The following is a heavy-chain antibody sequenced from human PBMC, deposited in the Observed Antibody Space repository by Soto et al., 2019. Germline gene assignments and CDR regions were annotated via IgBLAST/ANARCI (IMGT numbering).Heavy chain of an antibody. CDR2: FTPISLTP. V-gene: IGHV1-69*01. J-gene: IGHJ4*02. CDR1: GGHFNSYA. Sequence: VQLVQAGPEVKQPGSSVRVSCTASGGHFNSYAFSWVRQAPGHWLEWMGGFTPISLTPKYAQKFKDRVTFTADGSSATYYMDLSSLNSDDTAMYFCARHYCYCLDCGLDYWRQGTRVNVSS. D-gene: IGHD5-18*01. CDR3: ARHYCYCLDCGLDY.